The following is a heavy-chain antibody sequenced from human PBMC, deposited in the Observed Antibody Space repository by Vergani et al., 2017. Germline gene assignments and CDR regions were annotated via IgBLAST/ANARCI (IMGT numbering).Heavy chain of an antibody. CDR2: VYYSGST. J-gene: IGHJ5*02. CDR3: ARHGIPAGGTDGHNLFDP. D-gene: IGHD6-13*01. V-gene: IGHV4-39*01. Sequence: QLQLQESGPGLVKPSETLSLTCTVSGGSISSSSYYWGWIRQPPGKGLEWIGSVYYSGSTYYNPSLKSRVIISVDTSKNQFSLKLSSVTAADTAVYYCARHGIPAGGTDGHNLFDPWGQGTLVSVSS. CDR1: GGSISSSSYY.